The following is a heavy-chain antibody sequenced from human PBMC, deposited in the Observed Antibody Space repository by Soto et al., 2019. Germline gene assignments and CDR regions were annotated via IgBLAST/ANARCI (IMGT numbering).Heavy chain of an antibody. CDR2: ISVSGSTT. CDR1: GFTFSIYE. J-gene: IGHJ6*02. CDR3: ARDAPSDDHWSGYSHRMDV. D-gene: IGHD3-3*01. V-gene: IGHV3-48*03. Sequence: GGSLRLSCAASGFTFSIYEMNWVRQAPGKXLEWVSYISVSGSTTYYADSVKGRFTISRDNAKNSLYLQMNSLRAEDTAVYYCARDAPSDDHWSGYSHRMDVWGQGTTVTVSS.